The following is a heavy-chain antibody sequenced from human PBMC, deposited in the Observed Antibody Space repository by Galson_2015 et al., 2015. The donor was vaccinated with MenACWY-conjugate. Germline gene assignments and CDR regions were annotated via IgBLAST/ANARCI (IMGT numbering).Heavy chain of an antibody. J-gene: IGHJ3*02. CDR2: IYSGGST. D-gene: IGHD2-21*01. V-gene: IGHV3-66*02. CDR1: GFTVSSNY. CDR3: ARDRGNWGGAFDI. Sequence: SLRLSCAASGFTVSSNYMSWVRQAPGKGLEWVSVIYSGGSTYYADSVKGRLTISRDNSKNTLYLQMNSLRAEDTAVYYCARDRGNWGGAFDIWGQGTMVTVSS.